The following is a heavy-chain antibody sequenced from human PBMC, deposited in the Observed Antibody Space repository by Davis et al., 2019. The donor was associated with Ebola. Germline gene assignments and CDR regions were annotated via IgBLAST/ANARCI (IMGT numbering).Heavy chain of an antibody. CDR1: GFTFSSYA. CDR3: ARRLGTTGVYYYYAMDV. V-gene: IGHV3-11*06. CDR2: ISSSSSYT. Sequence: GESLKISCAASGFTFSSYAMSWIRQAPGKGLEWVSYISSSSSYTNYADSVKGRFTISRDNAKNSLYLQMNSLRAEDTAVYYCARRLGTTGVYYYYAMDVWGQGTTVTVSS. D-gene: IGHD1-1*01. J-gene: IGHJ6*02.